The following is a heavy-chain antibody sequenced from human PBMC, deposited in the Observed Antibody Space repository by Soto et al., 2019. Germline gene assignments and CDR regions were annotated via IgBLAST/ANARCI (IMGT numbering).Heavy chain of an antibody. D-gene: IGHD1-26*01. CDR3: AKDRGSYPSLTIEYYFDY. Sequence: PGGSLRLSCAASGFTFSSYGMHWVRQAPGKGLEWVAVISYDGSNKYYADSVKGRFTISRDNSKNTLYLQMNSLRAEDTAVYYCAKDRGSYPSLTIEYYFDYWGQGTLVTVPQ. CDR2: ISYDGSNK. J-gene: IGHJ4*02. CDR1: GFTFSSYG. V-gene: IGHV3-30*18.